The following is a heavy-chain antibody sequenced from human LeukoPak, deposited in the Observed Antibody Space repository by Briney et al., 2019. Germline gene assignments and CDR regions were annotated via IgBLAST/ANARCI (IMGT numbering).Heavy chain of an antibody. CDR1: GFTFSSYA. CDR2: ISGSGDNT. CDR3: AKGVTYGYFFDS. D-gene: IGHD4-17*01. V-gene: IGHV3-23*01. Sequence: GGSLRLSCVVSGFTFSSYAMSWVRQAPGQGLEWLSAISGSGDNTYYADSVKGRFTISRDTSKNTVHLQMNSLTAVDTAVYYCAKGVTYGYFFDSWGQGTLVTVSS. J-gene: IGHJ4*02.